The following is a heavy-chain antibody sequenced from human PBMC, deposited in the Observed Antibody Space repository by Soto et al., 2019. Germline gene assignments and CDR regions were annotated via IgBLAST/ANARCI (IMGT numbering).Heavy chain of an antibody. V-gene: IGHV4-59*01. J-gene: IGHJ6*02. CDR3: ASSFLVREYYYYGMDV. Sequence: SETLSLTCTVSGGSISSYYWSWIRQPPGKGLEWIGYIYYSGSTNYNPSLKSRVTISVDTSKNQFSLKLSSVTAADTAVYYCASSFLVREYYYYGMDVWGQGTTVTVSS. CDR2: IYYSGST. CDR1: GGSISSYY. D-gene: IGHD6-13*01.